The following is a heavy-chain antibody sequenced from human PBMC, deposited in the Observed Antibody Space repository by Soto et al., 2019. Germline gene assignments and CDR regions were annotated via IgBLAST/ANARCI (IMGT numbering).Heavy chain of an antibody. CDR1: GYSFAGYW. Sequence: VQLVQSGADVKKPGESLKISCKGSGYSFAGYWIAWVRQMPGKGLECMGIIYPDNPYTRYSRSFQGQVTISADKSIRTADPQCSSLNASDTAVDYCARHGATAATLPMIWFDPWGQGTLVTGSS. J-gene: IGHJ5*02. D-gene: IGHD6-13*01. V-gene: IGHV5-51*01. CDR3: ARHGATAATLPMIWFDP. CDR2: IYPDNPYT.